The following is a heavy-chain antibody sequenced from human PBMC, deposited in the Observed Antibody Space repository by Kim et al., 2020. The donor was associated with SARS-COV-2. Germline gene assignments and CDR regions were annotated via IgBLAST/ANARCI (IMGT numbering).Heavy chain of an antibody. V-gene: IGHV3-23*01. Sequence: GGSLRLSCAASGFTFSSYAMSWVRQAPGKGLEWVSAISGSGGSTYYADSVKGRFTISRDNSKNTLYLQMNSLRAEDTAVYYCAKVRARLLGYYYYGMYVWGQGTTGTVSS. D-gene: IGHD2-8*02. J-gene: IGHJ6*02. CDR2: ISGSGGST. CDR3: AKVRARLLGYYYYGMYV. CDR1: GFTFSSYA.